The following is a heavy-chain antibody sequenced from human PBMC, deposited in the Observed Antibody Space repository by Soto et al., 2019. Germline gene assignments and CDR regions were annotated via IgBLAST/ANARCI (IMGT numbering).Heavy chain of an antibody. D-gene: IGHD3-3*01. CDR1: GYTFTSYG. J-gene: IGHJ5*02. V-gene: IGHV1-18*01. CDR2: ISAYNGNT. Sequence: ASVKVSCKASGYTFTSYGISWVRQAPGQGLEWMGWISAYNGNTNYAQKLQGRVTMTTDTSTSTAYMKLRSLTSDDTAVYYCAGDHPGNDFWRGYWPWFGPWGQGTLVTVSS. CDR3: AGDHPGNDFWRGYWPWFGP.